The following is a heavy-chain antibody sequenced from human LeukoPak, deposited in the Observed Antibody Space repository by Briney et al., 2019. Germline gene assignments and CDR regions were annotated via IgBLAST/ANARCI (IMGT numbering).Heavy chain of an antibody. CDR3: ARGADYYYYYMDV. Sequence: SVKVSCKASGYTFTDYAINWVRQAPGQGLEWMGGIIPIFGTANYAQKFQGRVTITTDESTSTAYMELSSLRSEDTAVYYCARGADYYYYYMDVWGKGTTVTVSS. D-gene: IGHD6-19*01. CDR2: IIPIFGTA. CDR1: GYTFTDYA. J-gene: IGHJ6*03. V-gene: IGHV1-69*05.